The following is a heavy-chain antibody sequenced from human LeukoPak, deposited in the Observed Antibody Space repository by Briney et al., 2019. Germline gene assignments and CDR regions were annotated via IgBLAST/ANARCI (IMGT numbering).Heavy chain of an antibody. D-gene: IGHD3-22*01. J-gene: IGHJ4*02. CDR3: TRVYYDSSRAYYFDY. CDR2: IRSKAYGGTT. Sequence: GGSLRLSCTASGFTFGDYAMSWFRQAPGKGLEWVGFIRSKAYGGTTEYAASVKGRFTISRDDSKSIAYLQMNSLKTEDTAVYYCTRVYYDSSRAYYFDYWGQGTLVTVSS. V-gene: IGHV3-49*03. CDR1: GFTFGDYA.